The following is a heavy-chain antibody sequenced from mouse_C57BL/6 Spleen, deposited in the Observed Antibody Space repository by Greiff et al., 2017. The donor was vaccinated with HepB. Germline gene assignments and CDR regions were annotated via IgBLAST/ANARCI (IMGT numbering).Heavy chain of an antibody. D-gene: IGHD1-1*02. CDR3: ARYGVVPRYFDV. Sequence: QVQLKESGAELARPGASVKLSCKASGYTFTSYGISWVKQRTGQGLEWIGEIYPRSGNTYYNEKFKGKATLTADKSSSTAYMELRSLTSEDSAVYFCARYGVVPRYFDVWGTGTTVTVSS. CDR2: IYPRSGNT. V-gene: IGHV1-81*01. J-gene: IGHJ1*03. CDR1: GYTFTSYG.